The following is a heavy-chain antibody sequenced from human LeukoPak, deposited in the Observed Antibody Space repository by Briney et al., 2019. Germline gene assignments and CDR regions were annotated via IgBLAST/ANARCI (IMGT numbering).Heavy chain of an antibody. CDR3: AKGLDPLFDY. Sequence: GGSLRLSCAASGFTFSSYAISWVRQAPGKGLEWVSAISNSGGSTYYADSVKGRFAISRDNSKNTLYLQMNSLRAEDTAVYYCAKGLDPLFDYWGQGSLVTVCS. CDR1: GFTFSSYA. CDR2: ISNSGGST. J-gene: IGHJ4*02. V-gene: IGHV3-23*01.